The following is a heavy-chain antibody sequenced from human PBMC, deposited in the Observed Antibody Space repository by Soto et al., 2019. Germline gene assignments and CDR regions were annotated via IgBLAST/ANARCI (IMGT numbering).Heavy chain of an antibody. Sequence: EVQLVESGGGLVKPGGSLRLSCAASGFTFSSYSMNWVRQAPGKGLEWVSSISSSSSYIYYADSVKGRFTISRDNAKNSLYLQMNRLRAEDTAVYYGARDSLLYGLWSSYYYYGMDVWGQGTTVTVSS. CDR3: ARDSLLYGLWSSYYYYGMDV. J-gene: IGHJ6*02. V-gene: IGHV3-21*01. D-gene: IGHD2-2*02. CDR2: ISSSSSYI. CDR1: GFTFSSYS.